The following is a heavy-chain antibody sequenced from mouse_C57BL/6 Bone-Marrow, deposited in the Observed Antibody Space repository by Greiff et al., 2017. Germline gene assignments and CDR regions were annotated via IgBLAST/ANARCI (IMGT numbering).Heavy chain of an antibody. CDR1: GFTFSNYW. J-gene: IGHJ2*01. D-gene: IGHD2-3*01. Sequence: EVKLVESGGGLVQPGGSMKLSCVASGFTFSNYWMNWVRQSPEKGLEWVAQIRLKSDNYATHYAESVKGRFTISRDDSKSSVYLQMNNLRAEDTGIYCGTEFFVYEGYLDYWGQGTTLTVSS. V-gene: IGHV6-3*01. CDR2: IRLKSDNYAT. CDR3: TEFFVYEGYLDY.